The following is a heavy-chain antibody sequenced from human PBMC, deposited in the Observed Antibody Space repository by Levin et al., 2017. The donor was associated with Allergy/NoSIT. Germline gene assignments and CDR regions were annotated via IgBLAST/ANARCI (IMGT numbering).Heavy chain of an antibody. CDR3: AKDRFDGPGWTVVVAATLVENGGDY. CDR1: GFTFSSYA. CDR2: ISGSGGST. Sequence: PGGSLRLSCAASGFTFSSYAMSWVRQAPGKGLEWVSAISGSGGSTYYADSVKGRFTISRDNSKNTLYLQMNSLRAEDTAVYYCAKDRFDGPGWTVVVAATLVENGGDYWGQGTLVTVSS. J-gene: IGHJ4*02. D-gene: IGHD2-15*01. V-gene: IGHV3-23*01.